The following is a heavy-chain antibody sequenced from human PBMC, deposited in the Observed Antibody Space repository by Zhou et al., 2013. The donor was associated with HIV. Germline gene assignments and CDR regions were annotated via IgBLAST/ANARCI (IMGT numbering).Heavy chain of an antibody. CDR3: ARDALHYSSGWYWYFDL. V-gene: IGHV1-69*05. Sequence: QVQLVQSGAEVKKPGSSVKVSCKASGGTFSSYAISWVRQAPGQGLEWMGGIIPIFGTANYAQKFQGRVTITTDESTSTAYMELSSLRSEDTAVYYCARDALHYSSGWYWYFDLWGRGTLVTVSS. CDR2: IIPIFGTA. CDR1: GGTFSSYA. J-gene: IGHJ2*01. D-gene: IGHD6-19*01.